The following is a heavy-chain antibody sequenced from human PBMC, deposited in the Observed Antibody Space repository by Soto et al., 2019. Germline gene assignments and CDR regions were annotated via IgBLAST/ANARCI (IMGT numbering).Heavy chain of an antibody. D-gene: IGHD6-19*01. CDR1: GFTFSSYG. CDR3: ARDPVRRIAVAGSFDY. V-gene: IGHV3-33*01. J-gene: IGHJ4*02. Sequence: QVQLVESGGGVVQPGRSLRLSCAASGFTFSSYGMHWVRQAPGKGLEWVAVIWYDGSNNYYADSVKGRFTISRDNSKNTLYLQMNSLRAEDTAVYYCARDPVRRIAVAGSFDYWGQGTLVTVSS. CDR2: IWYDGSNN.